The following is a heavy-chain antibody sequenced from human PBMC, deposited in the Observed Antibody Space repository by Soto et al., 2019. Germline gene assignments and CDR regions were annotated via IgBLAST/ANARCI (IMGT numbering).Heavy chain of an antibody. Sequence: QVHLVESGGGVVQPGRSLRLSCAASGFTFSSYAMHWFRQAPGKGLEWVAVISYEGSNEYYSDSVKGRFTISRDNSKNPMYLQMHGLGAEDTAVYYCGQVGVDSPIWFGGDYLGQGTLVTFSS. CDR3: GQVGVDSPIWFGGDY. CDR1: GFTFSSYA. D-gene: IGHD3-10*01. CDR2: ISYEGSNE. J-gene: IGHJ4*02. V-gene: IGHV3-30-3*02.